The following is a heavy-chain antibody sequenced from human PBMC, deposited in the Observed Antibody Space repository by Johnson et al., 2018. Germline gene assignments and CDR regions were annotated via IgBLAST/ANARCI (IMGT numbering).Heavy chain of an antibody. Sequence: DQLVQAGGGLVQPGGSLRLSCEASGFTFDGFSMNWVRQAPGKGLEWVTHISSSGTTTYYADSVRGRFTISRDNAKNSLYLQLNSLRDEDTAVYYCGRGCSYTSGYRTDYFQHWGQGTLVTVSS. CDR1: GFTFDGFS. CDR3: GRGCSYTSGYRTDYFQH. D-gene: IGHD2-2*02. J-gene: IGHJ1*01. CDR2: ISSSGTTT. V-gene: IGHV3-48*02.